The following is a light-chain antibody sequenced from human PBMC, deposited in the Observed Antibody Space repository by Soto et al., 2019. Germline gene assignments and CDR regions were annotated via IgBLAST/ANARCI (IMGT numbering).Light chain of an antibody. CDR2: GAS. V-gene: IGKV3-20*01. CDR3: QHYGSSAIT. Sequence: EIVLTQSPGTLSLSPGERATLSCRASQSVSSSYLAWYQQKPGQAPRLLIHGASSRATGVPDRFSGSGSGTDFTLTISRLEPEDFAVYFCQHYGSSAITFGQGSRLEI. CDR1: QSVSSSY. J-gene: IGKJ5*01.